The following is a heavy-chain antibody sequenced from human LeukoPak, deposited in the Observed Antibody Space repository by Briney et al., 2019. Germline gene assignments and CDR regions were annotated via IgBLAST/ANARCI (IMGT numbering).Heavy chain of an antibody. D-gene: IGHD3-10*01. J-gene: IGHJ4*02. CDR2: IYYSGST. CDR3: ARIRYYYGSGYYFDY. V-gene: IGHV4-59*01. Sequence: PSETLSLTCTVSGGSISSYYWSWIRQPPGRGLEWIGYIYYSGSTNYNPSLKSRVTISADTSKNQFSLKLSSVTAADTAVYYCARIRYYYGSGYYFDYWGQGTLVTVSS. CDR1: GGSISSYY.